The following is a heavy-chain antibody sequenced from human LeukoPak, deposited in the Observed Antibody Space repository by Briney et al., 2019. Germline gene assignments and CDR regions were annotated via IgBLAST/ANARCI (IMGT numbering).Heavy chain of an antibody. CDR2: ISGSGGST. D-gene: IGHD2-2*01. CDR1: AFTFSSYA. J-gene: IGHJ6*03. V-gene: IGHV3-23*01. CDR3: AKGNGFCSVTSCSYYYYMDV. Sequence: GGSLRLSCAASAFTFSSYAMSWVRQAPGKGLEWVSSISGSGGSTYYADSVKGRFTISRDNSKNTLYLQMNSLRPEDTAVYYCAKGNGFCSVTSCSYYYYMDVWGKGTTVTVSS.